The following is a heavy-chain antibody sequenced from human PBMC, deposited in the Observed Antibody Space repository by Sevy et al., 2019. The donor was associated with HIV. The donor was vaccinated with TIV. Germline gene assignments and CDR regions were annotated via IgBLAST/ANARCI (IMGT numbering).Heavy chain of an antibody. CDR2: ISSNGLST. D-gene: IGHD3-3*01. CDR1: GFRFDYYA. Sequence: GGSLRLSCAVSGFRFDYYAMTWVRQAPGKGLEWASTISSNGLSTYYTDSVKRRFTIFRDNFKNTLYLQMNSLRVEDTAVYFCAKDVPRDFWSAYSPGYFDYWGQGSLVTVSS. V-gene: IGHV3-23*01. J-gene: IGHJ4*02. CDR3: AKDVPRDFWSAYSPGYFDY.